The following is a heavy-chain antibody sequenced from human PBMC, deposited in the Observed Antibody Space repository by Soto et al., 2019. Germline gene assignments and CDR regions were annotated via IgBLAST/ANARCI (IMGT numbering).Heavy chain of an antibody. Sequence: QVQLVESGGGVVQPGRSLRLSCAASGFTFSSYGMHWVRQAPGKGLEWVAVISYDGSNKYYADSVKGRFTISRDNSKNTLYLQMNSLRAEDTAVYYCAKGSGWYGEYFDYWGQGTLVTVSS. CDR3: AKGSGWYGEYFDY. J-gene: IGHJ4*02. CDR1: GFTFSSYG. D-gene: IGHD6-19*01. CDR2: ISYDGSNK. V-gene: IGHV3-30*18.